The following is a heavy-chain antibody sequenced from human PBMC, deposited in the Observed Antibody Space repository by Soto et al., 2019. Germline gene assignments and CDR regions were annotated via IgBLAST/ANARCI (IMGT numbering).Heavy chain of an antibody. CDR1: GGSISSSSYY. D-gene: IGHD2-15*01. V-gene: IGHV4-39*01. CDR3: ARMVIVVVVAATEPKVVNWFDP. Sequence: SETLSLTCTVSGGSISSSSYYWGWIRQPPGKGLEWIGSIYYSGSTYYNPSLKSRVTISVDTSENQFSLKLSSVTAADTAVYYCARMVIVVVVAATEPKVVNWFDPWGQGTLVTVS. CDR2: IYYSGST. J-gene: IGHJ5*02.